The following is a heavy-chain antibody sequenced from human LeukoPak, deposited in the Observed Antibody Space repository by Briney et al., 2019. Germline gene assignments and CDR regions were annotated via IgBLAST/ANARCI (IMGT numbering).Heavy chain of an antibody. Sequence: GGSLRLSCAASGFTFSSNYMSWVGQAPGKGLEWVSIIYSGGSTYYVDSVKRRFTISRDNSKNTLYLQMNSLRAEDTAVYYCARDPAMVGSPLSGAFDIWGQGTMVTVSS. V-gene: IGHV3-53*01. D-gene: IGHD5-18*01. J-gene: IGHJ3*02. CDR1: GFTFSSNY. CDR3: ARDPAMVGSPLSGAFDI. CDR2: IYSGGST.